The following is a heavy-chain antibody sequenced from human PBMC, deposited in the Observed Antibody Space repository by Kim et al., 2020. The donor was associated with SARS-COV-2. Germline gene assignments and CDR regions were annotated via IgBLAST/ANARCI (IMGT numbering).Heavy chain of an antibody. CDR1: GFTFDSYW. D-gene: IGHD3-16*01. CDR2: INEAGGGQ. Sequence: GGSLRLSCAASGFTFDSYWMNWVRQAPGKGLEWVANINEAGGGQYYADSVKGRFTISRDNAKNSLYLQMNSLRTEDTALYYCAQAGVGLSSAYDYG. CDR3: AQAGVGLSSAYDYG. J-gene: IGHJ6*01. V-gene: IGHV3-7*03.